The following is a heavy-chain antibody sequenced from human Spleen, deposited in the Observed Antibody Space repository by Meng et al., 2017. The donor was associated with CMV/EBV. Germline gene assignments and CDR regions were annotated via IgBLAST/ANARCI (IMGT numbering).Heavy chain of an antibody. CDR2: ISSSGSTI. CDR3: ARGIVAAGFDY. Sequence: GGSLRLSCAASGFTFSSYEMNWVRQAPGKGLEWVSYISSSGSTIYYADSVKGRFTISRDNSKNTLYLQMNSLRAEDTAVYYCARGIVAAGFDYWGQGTLVTVSS. J-gene: IGHJ4*02. CDR1: GFTFSSYE. D-gene: IGHD6-13*01. V-gene: IGHV3-48*03.